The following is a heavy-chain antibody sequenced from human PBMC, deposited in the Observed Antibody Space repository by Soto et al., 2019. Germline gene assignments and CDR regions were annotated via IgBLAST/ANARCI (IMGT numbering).Heavy chain of an antibody. CDR1: GFTFNNYA. V-gene: IGHV3-23*01. J-gene: IGHJ4*02. CDR3: AKGRGGSGSLTPRVDF. D-gene: IGHD3-10*01. CDR2: ISGGGDTT. Sequence: EVQLLESGGGLVQPGGSPRLSCAASGFTFNNYAMTWVRQAPGKGLEWVSAISGGGDTTSYADSEKGRFTVARDGSKNTLYLQMSSLRAEDTALYYCAKGRGGSGSLTPRVDFWGQGTLVTVSS.